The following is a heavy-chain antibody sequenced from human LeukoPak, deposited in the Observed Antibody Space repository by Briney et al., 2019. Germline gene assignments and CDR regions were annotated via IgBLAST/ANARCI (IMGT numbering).Heavy chain of an antibody. CDR3: ARTETNTSWSPDFDS. D-gene: IGHD2-2*01. CDR2: INHSGRT. J-gene: IGHJ4*02. V-gene: IGHV4-38-2*02. CDR1: DYSISISSGYY. Sequence: SETLSLTCTVSDYSISISSGYYWAWIRQPPGKGLEWIGEINHSGRTNYNPSLKSRVTISVATSKNQFSLKVTSVTAADTAVYYCARTETNTSWSPDFDSWGQGTLVTVSS.